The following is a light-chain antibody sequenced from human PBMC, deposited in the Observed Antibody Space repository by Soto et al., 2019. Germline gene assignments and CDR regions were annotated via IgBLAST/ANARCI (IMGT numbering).Light chain of an antibody. CDR3: SSSTSSTTLVV. V-gene: IGLV2-14*01. CDR2: DVS. J-gene: IGLJ2*01. Sequence: QSALTQPASVSGSPGQSITISCTGTSRDIGDYNYVSWYQQFPGKAPKLMIFDVSDRPPGVSNRFSGSKSGNTASLTISGLQAEDEADYYCSSSTSSTTLVVFGGGTKVTVL. CDR1: SRDIGDYNY.